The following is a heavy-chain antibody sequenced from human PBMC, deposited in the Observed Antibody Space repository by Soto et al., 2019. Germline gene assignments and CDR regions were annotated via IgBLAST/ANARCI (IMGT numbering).Heavy chain of an antibody. CDR3: AGEPPNGQGANYEILTGYSPNYGMDV. D-gene: IGHD3-9*01. J-gene: IGHJ6*02. Sequence: QVQLVQSGAEVKKPGSSVKVSCKASGGTFSSYAISWVRQAPGQGLEWMGGIIPIFGTANYAQKFQGRVTIPADESTSTAYMELSSLRSEDTAVYYCAGEPPNGQGANYEILTGYSPNYGMDVWGQGTTVTVSS. V-gene: IGHV1-69*01. CDR1: GGTFSSYA. CDR2: IIPIFGTA.